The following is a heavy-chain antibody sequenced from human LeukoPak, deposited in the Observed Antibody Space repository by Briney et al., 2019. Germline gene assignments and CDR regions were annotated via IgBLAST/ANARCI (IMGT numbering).Heavy chain of an antibody. CDR2: MIPIFGTA. J-gene: IGHJ4*02. D-gene: IGHD3-3*01. CDR1: GGTFSSYA. Sequence: ASVKVSCKASGGTFSSYAISWVRQAPGQGLEWMGGMIPIFGTANYAQKFQGRVTITADESTSTAYMELSSLRSEDTAVYYCALRAYYDFWSGYQSHYWGQGTLVTVSS. CDR3: ALRAYYDFWSGYQSHY. V-gene: IGHV1-69*13.